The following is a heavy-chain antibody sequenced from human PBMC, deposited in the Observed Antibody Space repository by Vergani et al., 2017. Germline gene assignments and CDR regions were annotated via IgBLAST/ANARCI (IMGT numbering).Heavy chain of an antibody. CDR2: ISYDGSKT. Sequence: QVQLVESGGGVVQPGTSLRLSCEASGFKFSQFGMHWVRQGPGKGLEWVAFISYDGSKTQYADSEKGRVTISRDNSKNTVGLEMSSLRVDDTAVYYCAKQGGYDFWSGQYYFDFWGQGTLVTVSS. CDR3: AKQGGYDFWSGQYYFDF. V-gene: IGHV3-33*03. J-gene: IGHJ4*02. D-gene: IGHD3-3*01. CDR1: GFKFSQFG.